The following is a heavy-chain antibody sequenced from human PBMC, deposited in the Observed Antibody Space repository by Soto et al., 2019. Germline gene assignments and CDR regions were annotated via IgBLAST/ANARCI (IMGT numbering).Heavy chain of an antibody. Sequence: GGSLRLSCAASGFTFSSYAMHWVRQAPGKGLEWVAVISYDGSNKYYADSVKGRFTISRDNSKNTLYLQMNSLRAEDTAVYYCAREVGAARLRLDYWGQGTLVTVSS. CDR2: ISYDGSNK. J-gene: IGHJ4*02. V-gene: IGHV3-30-3*01. D-gene: IGHD6-6*01. CDR3: AREVGAARLRLDY. CDR1: GFTFSSYA.